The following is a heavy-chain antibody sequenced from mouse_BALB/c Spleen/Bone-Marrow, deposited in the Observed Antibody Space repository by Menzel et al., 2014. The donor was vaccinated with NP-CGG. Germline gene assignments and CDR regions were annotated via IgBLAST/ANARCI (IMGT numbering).Heavy chain of an antibody. CDR3: SDGNFYALDY. CDR1: GFNIKDYY. D-gene: IGHD2-1*01. Sequence: EVQLVESGAELVKPGASVKLSCTASGFNIKDYYIHWVKQRPEQGLEWIGWIDPENGDTEYAPKFQGKATMTADTSSNTAHLQLSSLTSVDTAVYYCSDGNFYALDYWGQGTSVTVSS. V-gene: IGHV14-4*02. J-gene: IGHJ4*01. CDR2: IDPENGDT.